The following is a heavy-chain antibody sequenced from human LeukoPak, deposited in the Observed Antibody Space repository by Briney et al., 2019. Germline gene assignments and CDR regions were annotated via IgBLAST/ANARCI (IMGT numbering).Heavy chain of an antibody. Sequence: SETLSLTCAVYGGSFSGYHWSWIRQPPGKGLEWIGEINHSGSTNYNPSLKSRVTISVDTSKNQFSLKLSSVTAADTAVYYCARGLGVGATGWGQGTLVTVSS. CDR1: GGSFSGYH. J-gene: IGHJ4*02. CDR3: ARGLGVGATG. V-gene: IGHV4-34*01. CDR2: INHSGST. D-gene: IGHD1-26*01.